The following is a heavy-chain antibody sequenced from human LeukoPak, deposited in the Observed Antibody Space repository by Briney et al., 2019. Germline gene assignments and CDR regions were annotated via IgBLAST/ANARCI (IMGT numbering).Heavy chain of an antibody. J-gene: IGHJ4*02. CDR2: ISGSGGSA. Sequence: PGGSLRLSCAASGFTFSDYYMSWIRQAPGKGLEWVSAISGSGGSAYYADSVKGRFTISRDNSKNTLYLQMNSLRAEDTAVYYCAKDRGSSSWYPTDFDYWGQGTLVTVSS. V-gene: IGHV3-23*01. CDR1: GFTFSDYY. CDR3: AKDRGSSSWYPTDFDY. D-gene: IGHD6-13*01.